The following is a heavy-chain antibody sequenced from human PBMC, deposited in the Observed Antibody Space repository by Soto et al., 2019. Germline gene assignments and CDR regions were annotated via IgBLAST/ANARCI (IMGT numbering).Heavy chain of an antibody. J-gene: IGHJ4*02. Sequence: SVKVSCKASGCTFSSYAISWVRQAPGQGLEWMGGIIPIFGTANYAQKFQGRVTITADESTSTAYMELSSLRSEDTAVYYCARDAGGSGWYGDYWGQGTLVTVSS. CDR2: IIPIFGTA. D-gene: IGHD6-19*01. V-gene: IGHV1-69*13. CDR1: GCTFSSYA. CDR3: ARDAGGSGWYGDY.